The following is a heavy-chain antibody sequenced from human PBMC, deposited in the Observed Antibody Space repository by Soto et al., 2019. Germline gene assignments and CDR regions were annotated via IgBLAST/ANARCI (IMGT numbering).Heavy chain of an antibody. Sequence: GGTLRLSCAASGFTFSSYSMNWIRQAPGKGLEWVSSVNSSSSYISYDDSVQDRLTISRDNAKNSLYLQKNSLRAEDTAVYYFAGDGVCRGGSCLPMDVWGQGTTVTVSS. CDR3: AGDGVCRGGSCLPMDV. CDR2: VNSSSSYI. D-gene: IGHD2-15*01. J-gene: IGHJ6*02. V-gene: IGHV3-21*01. CDR1: GFTFSSYS.